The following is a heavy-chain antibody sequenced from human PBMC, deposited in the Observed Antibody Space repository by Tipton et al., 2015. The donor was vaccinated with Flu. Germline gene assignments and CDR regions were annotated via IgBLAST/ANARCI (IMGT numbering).Heavy chain of an antibody. D-gene: IGHD3-10*02. CDR1: SGSIRSTNYF. CDR2: IYPSGTT. CDR3: ARLSYYDVDLKNFYFDH. V-gene: IGHV4-39*01. Sequence: LRLSCSVASGSIRSTNYFCAWIRQPPGKRLELIGSIYPSGTTYYNPSLKSRVTISVDTSKSQFPLMLRSVTAADTAVYYCARLSYYDVDLKNFYFDHWGQGALVTVSS. J-gene: IGHJ4*02.